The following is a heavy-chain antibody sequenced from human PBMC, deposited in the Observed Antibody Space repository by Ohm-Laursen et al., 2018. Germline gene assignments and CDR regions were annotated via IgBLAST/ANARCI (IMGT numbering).Heavy chain of an antibody. CDR2: INHRGTT. CDR1: GESFSGSY. J-gene: IGHJ4*02. V-gene: IGHV4-34*01. Sequence: LSLTCIVYGESFSGSYCNWIRQPPGKGLEWIGEINHRGTTNYKSSLKSRVTISVDTSKNQLSLELTSVTAADTAVYYCVRGGPGGTPDDYWGQGTLVTVSS. D-gene: IGHD1-7*01. CDR3: VRGGPGGTPDDY.